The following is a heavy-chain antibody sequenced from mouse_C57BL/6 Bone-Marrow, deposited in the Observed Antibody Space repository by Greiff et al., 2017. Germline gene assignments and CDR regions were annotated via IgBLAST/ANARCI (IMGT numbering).Heavy chain of an antibody. Sequence: EVQLQESGPGMVKPSQSLSLTCTVTGYSITSGYDWHWIRHFPGNKLEWMGYISYSGSTNYNPSLKSRTSITHDTSKNHFFLKLNSVTTEDTATYYCASGGYSYYYAMDYWGQGTSVTVSS. CDR3: ASGGYSYYYAMDY. V-gene: IGHV3-1*01. J-gene: IGHJ4*01. CDR1: GYSITSGYD. D-gene: IGHD2-3*01. CDR2: ISYSGST.